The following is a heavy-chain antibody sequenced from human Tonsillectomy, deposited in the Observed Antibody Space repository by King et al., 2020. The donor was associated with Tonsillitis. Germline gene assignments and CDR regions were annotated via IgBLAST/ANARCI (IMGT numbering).Heavy chain of an antibody. CDR1: GYTFTGYY. Sequence: VQLVESGAEVKKPGASVKVSCKASGYTFTGYYMHWVRQAPGQGLEWMGWINPNSGGTNYAQKFQGRVTMTRDTSISTAYMELSRLRSDDTAVYYCARGGCRDRGVIISADYWGQGTLVTVSS. CDR2: INPNSGGT. D-gene: IGHD3-10*01. J-gene: IGHJ4*02. V-gene: IGHV1-2*02. CDR3: ARGGCRDRGVIISADY.